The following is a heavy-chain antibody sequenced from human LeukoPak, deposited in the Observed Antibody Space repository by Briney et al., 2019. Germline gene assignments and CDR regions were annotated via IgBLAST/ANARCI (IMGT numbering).Heavy chain of an antibody. CDR1: GGSISSSTYY. Sequence: SETLSLTCTVFGGSISSSTYYWGWIRQPLGKGLEWIGTIYYSGSTYYNPSLKSRVTLSVDTSKNQFSLKLSSVTAADTAVYYCARRDLDPPFDYWGQGTLVPVSS. J-gene: IGHJ4*02. CDR3: ARRDLDPPFDY. V-gene: IGHV4-39*01. CDR2: IYYSGST.